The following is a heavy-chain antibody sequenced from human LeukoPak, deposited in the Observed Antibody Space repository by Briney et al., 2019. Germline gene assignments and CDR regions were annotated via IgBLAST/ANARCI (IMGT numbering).Heavy chain of an antibody. D-gene: IGHD1-26*01. V-gene: IGHV1-69*04. CDR3: ARESTEGDYYYYGMDV. CDR1: GYTFTSYG. CDR2: IIPILGIA. J-gene: IGHJ6*02. Sequence: SVKVSCKASGYTFTSYGISWVRQAPGQGLEWMGRIIPILGIANYAQKFQGRVTITADKSTSTAYMELSSLRSEDTAVYYCARESTEGDYYYYGMDVWGQGTTVTVSS.